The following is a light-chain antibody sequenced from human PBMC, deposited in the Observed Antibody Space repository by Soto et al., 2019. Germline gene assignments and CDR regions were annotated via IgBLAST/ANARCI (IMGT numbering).Light chain of an antibody. CDR2: DVN. CDR1: SSDVGGANY. Sequence: QSALTQPPSASGSPGQSVTISCTGTSSDVGGANYVSWYQQHPGKVPKLMVYDVNKRPSGVPDRFSGSNSGNPAYLTVSGLQADDEADYYCTSYAGGNNVFGTGTKLTVL. CDR3: TSYAGGNNV. J-gene: IGLJ1*01. V-gene: IGLV2-8*01.